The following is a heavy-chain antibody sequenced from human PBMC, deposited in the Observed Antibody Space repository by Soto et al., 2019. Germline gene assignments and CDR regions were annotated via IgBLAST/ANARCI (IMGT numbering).Heavy chain of an antibody. CDR1: GFTFSNYA. V-gene: IGHV3-23*01. D-gene: IGHD3-10*01. J-gene: IGHJ4*02. Sequence: GGSLRLSCAASGFTFSNYAMSWVRQAPGKGLEWVSTISSSGDYKFYADSVKGRFTIPRDQPKNTLYLQMNSLRAEDTAIYYCAKTFYGSGDYRVLGDYWGQGTLVTVSS. CDR2: ISSSGDYK. CDR3: AKTFYGSGDYRVLGDY.